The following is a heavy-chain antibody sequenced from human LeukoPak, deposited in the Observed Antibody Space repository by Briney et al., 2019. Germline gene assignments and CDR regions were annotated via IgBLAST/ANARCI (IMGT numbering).Heavy chain of an antibody. CDR2: IYSGGST. J-gene: IGHJ4*02. V-gene: IGHV3-53*01. Sequence: GRSLRLSCAASGFTVSSNYMSWVRQAPGKGLEWVSVIYSGGSTYYADSVKGRFTISRDNSKNTLYLQMNSLRAEDTAVYYCARARYYYGSGSYYRSAFFDYWGQGTLVTVSS. D-gene: IGHD3-10*01. CDR1: GFTVSSNY. CDR3: ARARYYYGSGSYYRSAFFDY.